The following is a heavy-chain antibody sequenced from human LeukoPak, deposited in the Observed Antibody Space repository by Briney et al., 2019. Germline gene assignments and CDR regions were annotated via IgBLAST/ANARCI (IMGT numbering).Heavy chain of an antibody. Sequence: GGSLRLSCAASGFAFSSYWTSWVRQAPGTGLEWVANIKQDGSVTYYVDSVEGRFTISRDNAKNSLFLQMNNLRAEDTAVYYCARDRLSYGSGSFDYWGQGTLVTVSS. CDR2: IKQDGSVT. J-gene: IGHJ4*02. V-gene: IGHV3-7*01. D-gene: IGHD3-10*01. CDR1: GFAFSSYW. CDR3: ARDRLSYGSGSFDY.